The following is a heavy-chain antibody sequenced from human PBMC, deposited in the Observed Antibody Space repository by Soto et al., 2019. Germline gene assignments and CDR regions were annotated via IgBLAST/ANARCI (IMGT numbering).Heavy chain of an antibody. D-gene: IGHD3-9*01. CDR3: ARIVTVLRYFVWLSTKCFDP. J-gene: IGHJ5*02. V-gene: IGHV4-59*01. CDR1: GGSISSYY. CDR2: IYYSGST. Sequence: SETLSLTCTVSGGSISSYYWSWIRQPPGKGLEWIGYIYYSGSTNYNPSLKSRVTISVDTSKNQFSLKLSSVTAADTAVYYCARIVTVLRYFVWLSTKCFDPWGQGTLVTVSS.